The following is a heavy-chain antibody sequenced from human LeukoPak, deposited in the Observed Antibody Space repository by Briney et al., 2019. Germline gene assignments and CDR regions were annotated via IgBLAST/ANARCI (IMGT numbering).Heavy chain of an antibody. Sequence: PSETLSLTCTVSGGSITSNSYSWGWIRQPPGKGLQWIVTLSHAGTNYYNPSLKSRVTMPVDRSKNQFSLKLTSVTATDTAVYYCARLRGGVQLWEDWGQGTLVTISS. D-gene: IGHD5-18*01. V-gene: IGHV4-39*01. J-gene: IGHJ4*02. CDR2: LSHAGTN. CDR3: ARLRGGVQLWED. CDR1: GGSITSNSYS.